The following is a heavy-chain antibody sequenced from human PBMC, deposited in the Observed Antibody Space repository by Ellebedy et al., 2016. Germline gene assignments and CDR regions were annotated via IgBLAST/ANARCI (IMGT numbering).Heavy chain of an antibody. Sequence: SLKISCVASGFTFNDYAMHWVRQGPGKGLEWVSGINWNSGSKDYADSVKGRFTISRDNAKNSLYLQMNSLRAEDTAVYYCARGQLGIRAFDIWGQGTMVTVSS. V-gene: IGHV3-9*01. CDR2: INWNSGSK. CDR3: ARGQLGIRAFDI. J-gene: IGHJ3*02. D-gene: IGHD7-27*01. CDR1: GFTFNDYA.